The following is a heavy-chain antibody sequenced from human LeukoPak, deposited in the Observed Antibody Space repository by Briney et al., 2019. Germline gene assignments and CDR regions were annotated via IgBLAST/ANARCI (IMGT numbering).Heavy chain of an antibody. V-gene: IGHV3-30*03. CDR2: ISYDGSNK. CDR1: GFTFSSYG. Sequence: GGSLRLSCAASGFTFSSYGMHWVRQAPGKGLEWVAVISYDGSNKYYADSVKGRFTISRDNSKNTLYLQMNSLRAEDTAVYYCASGSPFTYWGQGTLVTVSS. J-gene: IGHJ4*02. D-gene: IGHD1-1*01. CDR3: ASGSPFTY.